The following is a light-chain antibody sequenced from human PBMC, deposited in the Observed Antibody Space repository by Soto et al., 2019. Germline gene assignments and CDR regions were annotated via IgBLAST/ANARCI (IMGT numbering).Light chain of an antibody. CDR3: LQHNTFPRT. J-gene: IGKJ1*01. CDR2: GAS. Sequence: DIQMTQSPSSLSASVGDRVTITCRASQGIRDDLSWCQQKPGRAPKRLIYGASTLQNGVPLRFSGSGSGTGFTLTISSLQPEDSATYYCLQHNTFPRTFGQGTKVDIK. CDR1: QGIRDD. V-gene: IGKV1-17*01.